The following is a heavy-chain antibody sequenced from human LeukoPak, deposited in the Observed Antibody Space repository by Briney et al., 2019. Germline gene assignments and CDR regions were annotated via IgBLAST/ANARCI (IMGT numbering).Heavy chain of an antibody. J-gene: IGHJ4*02. V-gene: IGHV4-28*01. Sequence: SDTLSLTCAVSGYSITSSSWWGWIRQPPGKGLEWIGYIYHSGTTYYNPSLQSRVNMSVDTSKNQFSLKLSSVTAVDTAVYYCARKENVYYYFDYWGQGTLVTVSS. CDR2: IYHSGTT. CDR3: ARKENVYYYFDY. CDR1: GYSITSSSW. D-gene: IGHD3-10*01.